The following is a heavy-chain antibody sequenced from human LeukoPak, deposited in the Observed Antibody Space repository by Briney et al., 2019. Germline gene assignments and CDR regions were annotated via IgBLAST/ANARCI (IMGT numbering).Heavy chain of an antibody. Sequence: PGGSLRLSCAASGFTFSSYSMNWVRQAPGKGLEWVSSISSSSSYIYYADSVKGRFTISRDNAKNSLYLQMNSLRAEDTAVYYCARDTTVVTPFDYWGQGTLVTVSS. CDR1: GFTFSSYS. J-gene: IGHJ4*02. V-gene: IGHV3-21*01. D-gene: IGHD4-23*01. CDR3: ARDTTVVTPFDY. CDR2: ISSSSSYI.